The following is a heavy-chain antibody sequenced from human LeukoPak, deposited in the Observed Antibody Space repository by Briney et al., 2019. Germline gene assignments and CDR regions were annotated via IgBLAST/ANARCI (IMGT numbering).Heavy chain of an antibody. V-gene: IGHV4-61*02. D-gene: IGHD1-7*01. CDR3: ARNVPRYNWNYRSAPSTGFDP. CDR2: IYTSGST. Sequence: SQTLSLTCTVSGGSISSGSYYWSWIRQPAGKGLEWIGRIYTSGSTNYNPSIKSRVTISGDTSKNQFSLKLSSVTAADTAVYYCARNVPRYNWNYRSAPSTGFDPWGQGTLVTVSS. CDR1: GGSISSGSYY. J-gene: IGHJ5*02.